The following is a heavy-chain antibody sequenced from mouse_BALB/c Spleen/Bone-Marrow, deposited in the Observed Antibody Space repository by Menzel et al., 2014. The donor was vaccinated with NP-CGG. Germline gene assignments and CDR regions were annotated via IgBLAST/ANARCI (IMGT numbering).Heavy chain of an antibody. CDR3: ARGIITLYYYTMDY. CDR1: GYTFTDYN. CDR2: IYPNNGGT. V-gene: IGHV1S29*02. Sequence: VHLQQSGPELVKPGASVKISCKASGYTFTDYNMHWVKQSHGKSLEWIGYIYPNNGGTGYNQKFKNKATLTEDNSSSTAYMELRSLTSEDSAVYYCARGIITLYYYTMDYWGQGTSVTVSS. J-gene: IGHJ4*01. D-gene: IGHD1-2*01.